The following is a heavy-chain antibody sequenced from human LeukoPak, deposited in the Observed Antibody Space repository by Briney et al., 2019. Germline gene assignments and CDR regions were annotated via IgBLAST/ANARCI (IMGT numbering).Heavy chain of an antibody. Sequence: SEPLSLPGPVSGGSISSSSYYGGWIRQPPGKGLELIVSIYYSGSTYYTPSLKSRVTISVDTSKNQFSLRLSSVTAADTAVYYCARYILASGYFDYWGQGTLVTVSS. J-gene: IGHJ4*02. D-gene: IGHD3-3*02. CDR3: ARYILASGYFDY. CDR2: IYYSGST. V-gene: IGHV4-39*01. CDR1: GGSISSSSYY.